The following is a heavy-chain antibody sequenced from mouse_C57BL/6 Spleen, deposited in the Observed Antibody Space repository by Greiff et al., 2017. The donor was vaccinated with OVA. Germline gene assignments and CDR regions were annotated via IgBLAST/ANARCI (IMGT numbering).Heavy chain of an antibody. CDR3: ARRTGTGPYYFDY. CDR1: GFTFSDYG. J-gene: IGHJ2*01. D-gene: IGHD4-1*01. CDR2: ISSGSSTI. Sequence: EVQLVESGGGLVKPGGSLKLSCAASGFTFSDYGMHWVRQAPEKGLEWVAYISSGSSTIYYADTVKGRFTISRDNAKNTLFLQMTSLRSEDTAMYYCARRTGTGPYYFDYWGQGTTLTVSS. V-gene: IGHV5-17*01.